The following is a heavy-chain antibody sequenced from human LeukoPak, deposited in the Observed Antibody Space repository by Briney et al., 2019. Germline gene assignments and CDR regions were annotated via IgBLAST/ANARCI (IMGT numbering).Heavy chain of an antibody. CDR1: GYSFTSYW. CDR3: ARHASYYGSGSYYLDF. CDR2: INPGDSDT. V-gene: IGHV5-51*01. J-gene: IGHJ4*02. D-gene: IGHD3-10*01. Sequence: GESLKISCKGSGYSFTSYWIGWVRQMPGKGLEWMGIINPGDSDTRYSPSFQGQVTISVDTSISTAFLYWGSLKASGTAMYYCARHASYYGSGSYYLDFWGQGTLVTVSS.